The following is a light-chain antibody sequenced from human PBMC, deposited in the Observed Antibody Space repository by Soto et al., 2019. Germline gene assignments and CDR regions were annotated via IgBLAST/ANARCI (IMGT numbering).Light chain of an antibody. CDR2: SND. V-gene: IGLV1-44*01. CDR3: AAWADSIVV. J-gene: IGLJ2*01. CDR1: ISKLGTNT. Sequence: QSVLTQPPSASGAPGQRGTISCSGSISKLGTNTVNWYQQLPGTAPKLLIYSNDQRPSGVPDRFSGSKSGTSASLAISGLQSEDEADYYCAAWADSIVVFGGGTKLTVL.